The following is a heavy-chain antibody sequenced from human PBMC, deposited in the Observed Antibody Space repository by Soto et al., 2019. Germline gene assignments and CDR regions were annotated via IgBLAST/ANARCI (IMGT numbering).Heavy chain of an antibody. D-gene: IGHD3-3*01. CDR1: GGSISSSSYY. CDR2: IYYSGST. CDR3: ARPSRLRFLESPLDV. Sequence: PSETLSLTCTVSGGSISSSSYYWGWIRQPPGKGLEWIGSIYYSGSTYYNPSLKSRVTISVDTSKNQFSLKLSSVTAADTAVYYYARPSRLRFLESPLDVWGQGTTVTVSS. V-gene: IGHV4-39*01. J-gene: IGHJ6*02.